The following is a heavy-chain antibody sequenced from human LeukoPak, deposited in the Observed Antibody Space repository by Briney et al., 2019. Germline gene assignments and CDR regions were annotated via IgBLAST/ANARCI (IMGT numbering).Heavy chain of an antibody. V-gene: IGHV3-66*02. CDR2: VYSGGRT. CDR3: ARQAAAGLDY. CDR1: GFTVDDTY. Sequence: GGSLRLSCAASGFTVDDTYMSWVRPAPGKGLEWVSVVYSGGRTFYADSVKGRFIISRDNSKNTVYLQMNSLRTDDTAVYYCARQAAAGLDYWGQGTLVTVSS. D-gene: IGHD6-13*01. J-gene: IGHJ4*02.